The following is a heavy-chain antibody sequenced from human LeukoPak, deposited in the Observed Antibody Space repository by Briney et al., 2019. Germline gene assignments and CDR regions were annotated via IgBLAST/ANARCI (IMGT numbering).Heavy chain of an antibody. CDR3: ARADYYASSGNYWD. V-gene: IGHV4-59*12. CDR1: GGSISSYY. Sequence: SETLSLTCTVSGGSISSYYWSWIRQPPGRGLDLIGSIYYSGSTNYNPSLKSRVTISVDTSKNQFSLKLSSVTAADTAVYYCARADYYASSGNYWDWGQGTLVTVSS. J-gene: IGHJ4*02. D-gene: IGHD3-22*01. CDR2: IYYSGST.